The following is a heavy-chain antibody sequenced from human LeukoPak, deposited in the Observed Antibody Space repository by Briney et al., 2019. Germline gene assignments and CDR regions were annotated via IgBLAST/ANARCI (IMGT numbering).Heavy chain of an antibody. CDR3: ARDHYCSSTSCPDYCYYYYMDV. V-gene: IGHV4-30-4*08. Sequence: PSQTLSLTCTVSGGSISSGDHYWSWIRQPPGKGLEWIGYIYYSGSTYYNPSLKSRVTISVDTSKNQFSLKLSSVTAADTAVYYCARDHYCSSTSCPDYCYYYYMDVWGKGTTVTVSS. J-gene: IGHJ6*03. CDR1: GGSISSGDHY. CDR2: IYYSGST. D-gene: IGHD2-2*01.